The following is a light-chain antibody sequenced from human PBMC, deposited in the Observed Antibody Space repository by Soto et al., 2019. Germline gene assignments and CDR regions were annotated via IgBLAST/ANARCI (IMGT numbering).Light chain of an antibody. CDR2: GAS. Sequence: EIVMTQSPATLSVSPGERATLSCRASQSVSSNLAWYQQKPGQAPRLLIYGASTRATGIPARFSGSGSGTEFTLTISSLQSEDFAVYYCQQYSTWPYTFGQGTKVEIK. CDR1: QSVSSN. V-gene: IGKV3-15*01. CDR3: QQYSTWPYT. J-gene: IGKJ2*01.